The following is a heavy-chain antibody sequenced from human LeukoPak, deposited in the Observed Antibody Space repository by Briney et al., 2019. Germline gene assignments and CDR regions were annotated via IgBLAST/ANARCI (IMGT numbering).Heavy chain of an antibody. Sequence: GGSLRLSCAASGFPFSTYLMSWVRQAPGKGLQWVANINQDGSEENSVDSVKGRFTISRDNAKNSLYLQMHSLRGEDTAVYYCARDLTGPYFYYGMDVWGQGTTVTVSS. CDR3: ARDLTGPYFYYGMDV. CDR2: INQDGSEE. CDR1: GFPFSTYL. V-gene: IGHV3-7*01. J-gene: IGHJ6*02.